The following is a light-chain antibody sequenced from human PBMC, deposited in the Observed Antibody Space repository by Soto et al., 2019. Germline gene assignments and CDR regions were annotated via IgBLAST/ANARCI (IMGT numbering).Light chain of an antibody. CDR2: DAS. Sequence: EVVLTQSPATLSVSPGERATLSCRASQSIDTYLAWYQQRPGQAPRLLIDDASNMATGIPSRFSGSGSGTDFTLIISNLETEDFSVYYSHQRRSFGQGTRVEIK. J-gene: IGKJ5*01. V-gene: IGKV3-11*01. CDR3: HQRRS. CDR1: QSIDTY.